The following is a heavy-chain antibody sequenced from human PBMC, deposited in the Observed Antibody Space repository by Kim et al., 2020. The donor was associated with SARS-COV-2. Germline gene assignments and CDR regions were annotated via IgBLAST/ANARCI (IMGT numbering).Heavy chain of an antibody. CDR2: SGST. V-gene: IGHV4-31*02. D-gene: IGHD5-12*01. J-gene: IGHJ3*02. CDR3: ARDWLFDI. Sequence: SGSTYYNPSLKSRVTISVDPSKNQFSLKLSSVTAADTAVYYCARDWLFDIWGQGTMVTVSS.